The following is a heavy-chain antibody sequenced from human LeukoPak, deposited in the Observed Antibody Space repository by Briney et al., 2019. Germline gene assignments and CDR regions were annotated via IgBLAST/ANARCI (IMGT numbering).Heavy chain of an antibody. CDR2: FYYSGST. CDR3: ARDRGVYGSGSYSNWFDP. CDR1: GGSISSYY. J-gene: IGHJ5*02. V-gene: IGHV4-59*01. Sequence: SETLSLTCTVSGGSISSYYWSWIRQPPGKGLEWMGYFYYSGSTNYNPSLKSRVTISVDTSKNQFSLKLSSVTAADTAVYYCARDRGVYGSGSYSNWFDPWGQGTLVTVSS. D-gene: IGHD3-10*01.